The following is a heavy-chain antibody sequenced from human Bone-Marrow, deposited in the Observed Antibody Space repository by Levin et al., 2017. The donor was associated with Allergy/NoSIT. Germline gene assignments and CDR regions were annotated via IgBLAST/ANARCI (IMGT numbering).Heavy chain of an antibody. D-gene: IGHD3-22*01. V-gene: IGHV3-23*01. J-gene: IGHJ4*02. Sequence: LSLTCAASGFTFSSYAMAWVRQAPGKGLEWVSGIGSGGGSTYYADSVKGRFTISRDNSRNTLFLQMSSLRAEDTAVYYCAKQPHFSGFYYVDIDFWGQGTLVTVSS. CDR1: GFTFSSYA. CDR3: AKQPHFSGFYYVDIDF. CDR2: IGSGGGST.